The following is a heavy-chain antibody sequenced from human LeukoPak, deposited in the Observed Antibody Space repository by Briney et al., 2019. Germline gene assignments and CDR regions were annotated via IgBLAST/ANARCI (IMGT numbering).Heavy chain of an antibody. D-gene: IGHD6-13*01. J-gene: IGHJ5*02. CDR3: AARLAAGGSFDP. Sequence: RSSETLSLTCAVSGYSISSGYYWGWIRQPPGKGLEWIGRIYTSGSTNYNPSLKSRVTMSVDTSKNQFSLKLTSVTAADTAVYYCAARLAAGGSFDPWGQGTLVTVSS. V-gene: IGHV4-38-2*01. CDR2: IYTSGST. CDR1: GYSISSGYY.